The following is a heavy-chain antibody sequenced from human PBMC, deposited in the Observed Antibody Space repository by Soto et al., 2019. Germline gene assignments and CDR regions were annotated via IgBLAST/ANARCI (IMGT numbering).Heavy chain of an antibody. Sequence: GASVKVSCKASGYTFTSYGISWVRQAPGQGLEWMGWISAYNGNTNYAQKLQGRVTMTTDTSTSTAYMELRSLRSDDTAVYYCARVGSYYDSSGYYGDDWFDPWGQGTLVTVSS. CDR1: GYTFTSYG. CDR2: ISAYNGNT. J-gene: IGHJ5*02. V-gene: IGHV1-18*04. CDR3: ARVGSYYDSSGYYGDDWFDP. D-gene: IGHD3-22*01.